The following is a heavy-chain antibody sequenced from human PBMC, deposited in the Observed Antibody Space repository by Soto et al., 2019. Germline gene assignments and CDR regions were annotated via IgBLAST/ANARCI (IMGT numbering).Heavy chain of an antibody. V-gene: IGHV3-74*01. CDR3: AKTDWLDS. D-gene: IGHD2-21*02. CDR2: IRHDGTMT. CDR1: GFSFSGSW. J-gene: IGHJ5*01. Sequence: EVQLVESGGALVQSGGSLRLSCVASGFSFSGSWMHWVRQPPGKGLMGVSGIRHDGTMTSYADSVKGRFTISRDNAKNTLYLQMNSLRVEDTAVYYCAKTDWLDSWGQGTLVIVSS.